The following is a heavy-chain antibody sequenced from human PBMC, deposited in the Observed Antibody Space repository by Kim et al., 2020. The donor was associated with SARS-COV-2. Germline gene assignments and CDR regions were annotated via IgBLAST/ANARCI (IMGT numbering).Heavy chain of an antibody. CDR2: ISYDGSNK. CDR3: ARAAYGGYYYGMDV. J-gene: IGHJ6*02. D-gene: IGHD3-10*01. CDR1: GFTFSSYA. V-gene: IGHV3-30-3*01. Sequence: GGSLRLSCAASGFTFSSYAMHWVRQAPGKGLEWVAVISYDGSNKYYADSVKGRYTISRDNSKTTLYLQMNSMRAEDPVVYYCARAAYGGYYYGMDVWGQGTPVTVSS.